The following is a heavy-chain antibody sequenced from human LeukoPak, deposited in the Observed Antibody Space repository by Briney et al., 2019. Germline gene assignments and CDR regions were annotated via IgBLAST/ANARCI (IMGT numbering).Heavy chain of an antibody. CDR2: VSGSGGNT. J-gene: IGHJ4*02. CDR1: GFTFGDYA. CDR3: AKDVRVRFGNDY. V-gene: IGHV3-23*01. Sequence: PGGSLRLSCTASGFTFGDYAMSWVRQAPGKGLEWVSAVSGSGGNTYYADSVKGRFTISRDNSKNTLYLQMNSLRAEDTAVYYCAKDVRVRFGNDYWGQGTLVTVSS. D-gene: IGHD3-16*01.